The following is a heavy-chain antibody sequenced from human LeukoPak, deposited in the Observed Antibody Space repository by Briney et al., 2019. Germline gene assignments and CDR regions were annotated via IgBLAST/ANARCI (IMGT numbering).Heavy chain of an antibody. CDR3: TSRGAYCGSTSCNDY. Sequence: GGSLRLSCAASGFTFSGSAMHWVRQASGKGLEWVGRIRSKANSYATAYAASVKGRFTISRDDSKNTAYLQMNSLKTEDTAVYYCTSRGAYCGSTSCNDYWGQGTLVTVSS. J-gene: IGHJ4*02. D-gene: IGHD2-2*01. V-gene: IGHV3-73*01. CDR1: GFTFSGSA. CDR2: IRSKANSYAT.